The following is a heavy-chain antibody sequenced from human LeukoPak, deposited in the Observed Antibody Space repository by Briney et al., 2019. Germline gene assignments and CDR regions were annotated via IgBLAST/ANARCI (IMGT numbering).Heavy chain of an antibody. V-gene: IGHV4-59*02. CDR2: IYYTGT. J-gene: IGHJ4*02. Sequence: PSETLSLTCTVSGGSVTDYYWSWIRQSPGKGLDWIGYIYYTGTSYNPSLKSRVTISADTSKNQFSLKLISVTAADTAVYYCASRKLGNDYWGQGTLVTVSS. CDR3: ASRKLGNDY. D-gene: IGHD7-27*01. CDR1: GGSVTDYY.